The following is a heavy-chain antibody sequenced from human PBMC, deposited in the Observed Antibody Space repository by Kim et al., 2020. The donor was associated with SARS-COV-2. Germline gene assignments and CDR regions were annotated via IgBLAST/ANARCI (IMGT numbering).Heavy chain of an antibody. V-gene: IGHV4-59*09. D-gene: IGHD6-6*01. J-gene: IGHJ4*02. Sequence: PSLKSRVTISVDTSKNQFSLKLSSVTAADTAVYYCARGMGYSSSITYFDYWGQGTLVTVSS. CDR3: ARGMGYSSSITYFDY.